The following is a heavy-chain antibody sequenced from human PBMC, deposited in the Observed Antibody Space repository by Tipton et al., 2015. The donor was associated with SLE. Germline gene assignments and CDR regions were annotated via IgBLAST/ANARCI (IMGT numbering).Heavy chain of an antibody. V-gene: IGHV4-38-2*01. J-gene: IGHJ4*02. CDR1: GYSISTGYY. Sequence: TLSLTCSVSGYSISTGYYWGWIRQSPGTGLEWIGNIYHSGNTYYNPSLRSRVTISVDTSRNQFSLRLGSVTAADTAVYYCARRRVDFDYWGQGTLVTVSS. CDR2: IYHSGNT. CDR3: ARRRVDFDY.